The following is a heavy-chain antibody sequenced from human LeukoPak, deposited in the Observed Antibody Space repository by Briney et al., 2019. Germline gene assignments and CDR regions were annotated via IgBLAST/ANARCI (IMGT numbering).Heavy chain of an antibody. CDR2: XSYTGXT. J-gene: IGHJ4*02. CDR3: ARPAPGGTAMSRFDY. V-gene: IGHV4-39*01. CDR1: CGSISXXXXX. D-gene: IGHD5-18*01. Sequence: PSETLSLTCTXSCGSISXXXXXXXXXRHPXXXXXXXXXXXSYTGXTYYNQSLKXRVPISVDTYKNHLSLKLRSLTAADTAVYYCARPAPGGTAMSRFDYWGQGTLVTVSS.